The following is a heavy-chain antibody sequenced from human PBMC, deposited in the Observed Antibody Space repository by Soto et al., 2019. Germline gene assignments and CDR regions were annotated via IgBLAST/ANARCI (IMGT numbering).Heavy chain of an antibody. CDR1: GFTFSSYG. CDR2: IWYDGSNK. CDR3: AKGSEPPKRRVLGYCTNGVCRNRENYMDV. J-gene: IGHJ6*03. Sequence: PGGSLRLSCAAPGFTFSSYGMHWVRQAPGKGLEWVAVIWYDGSNKYYADSVKGRFTISRDNSKNTLYLQMNSLRAEDTAVYYCAKGSEPPKRRVLGYCTNGVCRNRENYMDVWGKGTTVTVSS. D-gene: IGHD2-8*01. V-gene: IGHV3-30*02.